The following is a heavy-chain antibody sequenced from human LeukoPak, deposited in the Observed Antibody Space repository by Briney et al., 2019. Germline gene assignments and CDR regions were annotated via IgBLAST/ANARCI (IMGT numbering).Heavy chain of an antibody. J-gene: IGHJ6*03. CDR1: GFTFSSYG. D-gene: IGHD6-13*01. V-gene: IGHV3-30*02. Sequence: PGGSLSLSCAASGFTFSSYGMHWVRQAPGKGLEWVAFIRYDGSNKYYADSVKGRFTISRDNSKNTLYLQMNSLRAEDTAVYYCAKAQIAAEGVYYYYYYMDVWGKGTTVTVSS. CDR2: IRYDGSNK. CDR3: AKAQIAAEGVYYYYYYMDV.